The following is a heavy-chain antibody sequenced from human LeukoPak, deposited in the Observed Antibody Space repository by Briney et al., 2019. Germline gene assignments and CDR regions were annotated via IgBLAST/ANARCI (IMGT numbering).Heavy chain of an antibody. D-gene: IGHD3-10*01. V-gene: IGHV4-34*01. CDR3: ARDKKGKAPLNAFDI. J-gene: IGHJ3*02. CDR1: GGSFSGYY. Sequence: SETLSLTCAVYGGSFSGYYWSWIRQPPGKGLEWIGEINHSGSTNYNPSLKSRVTISVDTSKNQFSLKLSSVTAADTAVYYCARDKKGKAPLNAFDIWGQGTMVTVSS. CDR2: INHSGST.